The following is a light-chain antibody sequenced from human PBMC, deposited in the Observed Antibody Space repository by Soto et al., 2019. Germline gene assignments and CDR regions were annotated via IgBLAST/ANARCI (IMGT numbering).Light chain of an antibody. V-gene: IGKV3-11*01. CDR2: DAS. CDR3: QQRSNWPRP. Sequence: EIVLTQSPATLSLSPGERATLSCRASQSVSSYLAGYQQKPGQAPRLLIYDASDRATDIPARFSGSGSGTDFTLTISSLEPEDFAVYYCQQRSNWPRPFGGGTKVELK. CDR1: QSVSSY. J-gene: IGKJ4*01.